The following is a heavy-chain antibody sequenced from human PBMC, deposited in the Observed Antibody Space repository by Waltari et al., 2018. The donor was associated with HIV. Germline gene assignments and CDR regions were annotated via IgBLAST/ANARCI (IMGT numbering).Heavy chain of an antibody. CDR3: AKGGKGETAFDI. V-gene: IGHV3-23*01. J-gene: IGHJ3*02. Sequence: EVQLLESGGGLVQPGGSLRLSCAASGFTFSSYAMSWVRQAPGKGLGGGSAISGGGGSTDYADSVKGRFTISRDNSKNTLYLQMNSLRAEDTAVYYCAKGGKGETAFDIWGQGTMVTVSS. CDR2: ISGGGGST. D-gene: IGHD3-16*01. CDR1: GFTFSSYA.